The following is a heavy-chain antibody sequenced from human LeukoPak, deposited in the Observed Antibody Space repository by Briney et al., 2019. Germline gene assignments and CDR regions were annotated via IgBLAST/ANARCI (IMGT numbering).Heavy chain of an antibody. CDR3: ARAVAGYYDAFDI. CDR2: ISRSSSYI. CDR1: GFTFSNYS. V-gene: IGHV3-21*01. J-gene: IGHJ3*02. D-gene: IGHD6-19*01. Sequence: GGSLRLSCAASGFTFSNYSMNWVRQAPGKGLEWVSSISRSSSYIYHVDSVKGRFTISRDNAKNSLYLQMNSLRAEDTAVYYCARAVAGYYDAFDIWGQGTMVTVSS.